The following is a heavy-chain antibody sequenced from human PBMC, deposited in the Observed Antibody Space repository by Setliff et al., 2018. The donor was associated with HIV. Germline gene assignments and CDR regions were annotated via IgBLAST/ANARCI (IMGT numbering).Heavy chain of an antibody. J-gene: IGHJ4*02. V-gene: IGHV4-59*01. CDR1: GASISFDT. CDR2: IYNSATT. Sequence: SETLSLTCIVSGASISFDTWSWIRQPPGKGLQWIGFIYNSATTNYNPSLKSRVTMSLDTSKNQLSLKLTSVTAADTAVYYCAAFFVTPLMTQDFWGQGTLVTVSS. D-gene: IGHD4-17*01. CDR3: AAFFVTPLMTQDF.